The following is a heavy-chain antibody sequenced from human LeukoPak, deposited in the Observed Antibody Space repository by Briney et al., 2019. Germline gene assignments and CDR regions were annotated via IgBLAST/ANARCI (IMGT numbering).Heavy chain of an antibody. V-gene: IGHV3-66*01. Sequence: GGSLRLSCAASGFTVSSNYMSWVRQAPGKGLEWVSESYSVTRTYYAASVEGRFTISRDNAKNSLYLQMNSLRAEDTAVYYCARDHKTYYYDSSGSERGGGTGIWGQGTMVTVSS. CDR1: GFTVSSNY. J-gene: IGHJ3*02. CDR3: ARDHKTYYYDSSGSERGGGTGI. D-gene: IGHD3-22*01. CDR2: SYSVTRT.